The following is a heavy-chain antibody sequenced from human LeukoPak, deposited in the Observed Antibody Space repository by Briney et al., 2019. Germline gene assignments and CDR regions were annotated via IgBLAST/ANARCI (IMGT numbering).Heavy chain of an antibody. D-gene: IGHD1-7*01. V-gene: IGHV4-59*01. CDR1: GGSFSGYY. CDR2: IYYSGST. Sequence: SETLSLTCAVYGGSFSGYYWSWIRQPPGKGLEWIGYIYYSGSTNYNPSLKSRVTISVDTSKNQFSLKLSSVTAADTAVYYCARVVGNYIYYFDFWGQGTLVTVSS. CDR3: ARVVGNYIYYFDF. J-gene: IGHJ4*02.